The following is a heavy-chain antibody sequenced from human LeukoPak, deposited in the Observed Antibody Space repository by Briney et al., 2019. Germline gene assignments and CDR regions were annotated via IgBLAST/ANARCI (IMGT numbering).Heavy chain of an antibody. V-gene: IGHV5-51*01. CDR2: IYPSDSDS. Sequence: GESLKISCKGSNYTFSRHWIGWVRQTPEKGLEWMGIIYPSDSDSRYSPSFQGQVTISADKSISTAYLQWSSLKASDTAMYYCARQGGSPSAFDILGQGTMVTVSS. J-gene: IGHJ3*02. CDR1: NYTFSRHW. CDR3: ARQGGSPSAFDI.